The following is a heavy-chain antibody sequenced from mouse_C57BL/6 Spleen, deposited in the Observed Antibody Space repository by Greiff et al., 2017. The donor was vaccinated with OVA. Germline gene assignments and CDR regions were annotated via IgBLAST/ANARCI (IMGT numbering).Heavy chain of an antibody. CDR2: IDPETGGT. V-gene: IGHV1-15*01. D-gene: IGHD2-4*01. J-gene: IGHJ3*01. CDR3: TRDYDYDRFAY. CDR1: GYTFTDYE. Sequence: VQLQQSGAELVRPGASVTLSCKASGYTFTDYEMHWVKQTPVHGLEWIGAIDPETGGTAYNQKFKGKAILTADKSSSTAYMELRSLTSEDSAVYYCTRDYDYDRFAYWGQGTLVTVSA.